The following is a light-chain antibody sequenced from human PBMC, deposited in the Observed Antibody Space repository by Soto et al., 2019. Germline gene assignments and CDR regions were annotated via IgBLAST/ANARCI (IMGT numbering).Light chain of an antibody. CDR2: VGTGVIVG. Sequence: QLVLTQPPSTSASLGPSVTLTCTLGSFYSDDKVDWYQQRPGKGPRFVMRVGTGVIVGSKGDGIPDRFSAAGTGRNRDLTIKTMQEEEESDDHCWADYGSGSSFVFGGGTKVTVL. V-gene: IGLV9-49*01. CDR1: SFYSDDK. J-gene: IGLJ2*01. CDR3: WADYGSGSSFV.